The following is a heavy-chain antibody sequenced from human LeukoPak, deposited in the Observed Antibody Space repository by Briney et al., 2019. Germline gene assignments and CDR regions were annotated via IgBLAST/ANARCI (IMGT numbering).Heavy chain of an antibody. Sequence: ASVKVSCKASGYTFTSYGISWVRQAPGQGLEWMGWISAYNGNTNYAQKLQGRVTMTTDTSTSTAYMELRSLRSDDTAVYYCARDSGYSSSWSQVDYWGQGTLVTVSS. J-gene: IGHJ4*02. V-gene: IGHV1-18*01. CDR1: GYTFTSYG. CDR3: ARDSGYSSSWSQVDY. D-gene: IGHD6-13*01. CDR2: ISAYNGNT.